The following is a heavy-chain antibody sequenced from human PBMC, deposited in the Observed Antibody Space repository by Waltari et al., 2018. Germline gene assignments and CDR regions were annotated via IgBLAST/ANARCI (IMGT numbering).Heavy chain of an antibody. D-gene: IGHD3-22*01. V-gene: IGHV3-33*01. CDR3: ARGSSGSSAEYFQH. CDR2: IWYDGSNK. Sequence: QVQLVESGGGVVQPGRSLRLSCAASGFTFSSYGMPWVRQAPGKGLEWVEVIWYDGSNKYYADSVKGRFTISRDNSKNTLYLQMNSLRAEDTAVYFCARGSSGSSAEYFQHWGQGTLVTVSS. J-gene: IGHJ1*01. CDR1: GFTFSSYG.